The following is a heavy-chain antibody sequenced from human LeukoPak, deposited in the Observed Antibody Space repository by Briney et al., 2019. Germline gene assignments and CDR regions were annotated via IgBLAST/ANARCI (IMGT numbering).Heavy chain of an antibody. Sequence: ASVKVSCKASGYTFTSYYMHWVRQAPGQGLEWLGWISAYHSNTNSAQKLQGRVTMTTDTTTSTSYMELKSLRSDDTAVYYCARADNWNYARYTDVWGKGTTVTVSS. CDR2: ISAYHSNT. D-gene: IGHD1-7*01. J-gene: IGHJ6*03. V-gene: IGHV1-18*04. CDR3: ARADNWNYARYTDV. CDR1: GYTFTSYY.